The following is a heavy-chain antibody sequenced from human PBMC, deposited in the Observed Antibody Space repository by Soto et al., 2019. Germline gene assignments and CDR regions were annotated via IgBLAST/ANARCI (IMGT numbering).Heavy chain of an antibody. CDR2: IYYSGTT. CDR1: GGSMNTYY. V-gene: IGHV4-59*08. CDR3: ARLGGYYQAFDQ. Sequence: SETLSLTCTVSGGSMNTYYWGWFRQPPGKGLEWIGYIYYSGTTTYSPSLKSRVTIAVDTSKNQFSPKLNSVAAADTAVYYCARLGGYYQAFDQWGQGSLVTVS. J-gene: IGHJ4*02. D-gene: IGHD3-22*01.